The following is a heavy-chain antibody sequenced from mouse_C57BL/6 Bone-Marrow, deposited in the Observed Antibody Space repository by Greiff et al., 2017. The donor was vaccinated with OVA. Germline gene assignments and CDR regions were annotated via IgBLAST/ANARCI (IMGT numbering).Heavy chain of an antibody. CDR1: GYTFTSYW. CDR3: ARGGYYGSTWYFDV. V-gene: IGHV1-59*01. Sequence: QVQLKQPGAELVRPGTSVKLSCKASGYTFTSYWMHWVKQRPGQGLEWIGVIDPSDSYTNYNQKFKGKATLTVDTSSSTAYMQLSSLTSEDSAVYYCARGGYYGSTWYFDVWGTGTTVTVSS. CDR2: IDPSDSYT. D-gene: IGHD1-1*01. J-gene: IGHJ1*03.